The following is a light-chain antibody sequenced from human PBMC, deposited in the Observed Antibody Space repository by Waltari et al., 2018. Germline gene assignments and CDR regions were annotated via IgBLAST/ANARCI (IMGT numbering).Light chain of an antibody. J-gene: IGKJ3*01. CDR2: GAS. V-gene: IGKV1-27*01. CDR1: QDILTS. Sequence: DIQMTQSPSSLSASVGDRVTITSRASQDILTSLALYQKKPANIPKLLVYGASQLRPGVPARCSASGSGTDFTLTIHRLQPEDVAPYYCQKYNSVPPDTFGPGTKVVI. CDR3: QKYNSVPPDT.